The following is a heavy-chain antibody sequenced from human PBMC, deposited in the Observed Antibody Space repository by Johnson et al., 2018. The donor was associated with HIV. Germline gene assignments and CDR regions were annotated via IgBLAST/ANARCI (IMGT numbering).Heavy chain of an antibody. Sequence: VQLLESGGGLVQPGGSLRLSCAASGFTFSSYGMHWVRQAPGKGLEWVSYISSSGSTIYYADSVKGRFTISRDNAKNSLYLQMNSLRAEDTAVCYCARVLRITQAFDIWGQGTMVTVSS. D-gene: IGHD3-10*01. J-gene: IGHJ3*02. CDR2: ISSSGSTI. CDR1: GFTFSSYG. V-gene: IGHV3-48*04. CDR3: ARVLRITQAFDI.